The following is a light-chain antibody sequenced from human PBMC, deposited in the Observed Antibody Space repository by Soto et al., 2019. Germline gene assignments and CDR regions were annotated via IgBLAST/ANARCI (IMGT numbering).Light chain of an antibody. CDR1: QSIGTN. CDR3: QQYHNWPPIT. CDR2: GAS. Sequence: EIAMTQSPATLSVSPGERVTLSCRASQSIGTNVAWYQQKPGQAPRLVIYGASTRATDIPARFSGSGSGTEFTLTISSLPSEDFAVYYCQQYHNWPPITFGQGTRVDIK. V-gene: IGKV3-15*01. J-gene: IGKJ5*01.